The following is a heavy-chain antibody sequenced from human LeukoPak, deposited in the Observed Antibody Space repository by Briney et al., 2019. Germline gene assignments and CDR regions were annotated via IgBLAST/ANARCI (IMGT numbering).Heavy chain of an antibody. Sequence: LTGGSLRLSCAASGFTFSDYWMSWVRQAPGKGLEWVAIIKTGGSEKYYVDSVKGRFTISRDNAKNSLSLQMNSLRAEDTALYYCARDRVCSKICYYYDYWGQGTLVTVSS. CDR3: ARDRVCSKICYYYDY. CDR1: GFTFSDYW. D-gene: IGHD2-2*01. CDR2: IKTGGSEK. V-gene: IGHV3-7*01. J-gene: IGHJ4*02.